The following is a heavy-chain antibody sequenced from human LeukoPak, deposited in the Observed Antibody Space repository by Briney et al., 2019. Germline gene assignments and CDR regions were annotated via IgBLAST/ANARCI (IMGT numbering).Heavy chain of an antibody. CDR3: ARDTAGVGGSSSGYYYGMDV. J-gene: IGHJ6*02. D-gene: IGHD6-6*01. V-gene: IGHV3-21*01. CDR1: GFTFSSYS. CDR2: ISSSSYI. Sequence: GGSLRLSCAASGFTFSSYSMNWVRQAPGKGLEWVSSISSSSYIYYADSVKGRFTISRDNAKNSLYLQMNSLRAEDTAVYYCARDTAGVGGSSSGYYYGMDVWGQGTTVTVSS.